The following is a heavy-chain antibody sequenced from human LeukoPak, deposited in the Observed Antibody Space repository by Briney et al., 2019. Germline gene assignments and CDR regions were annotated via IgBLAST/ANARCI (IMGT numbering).Heavy chain of an antibody. CDR1: GFTFSSYA. D-gene: IGHD1-1*01. V-gene: IGHV3-23*01. CDR3: AKAQGRDWNASGGDYYFDY. Sequence: GGSLRLSCAASGFTFSSYAMSWVRQAPGKGLEWVSAISGSGGSTYYADSVKGRFTISRDNSKNTLYLQMNSLRAEDTAVYYCAKAQGRDWNASGGDYYFDYWSQGTLVTVSS. CDR2: ISGSGGST. J-gene: IGHJ4*02.